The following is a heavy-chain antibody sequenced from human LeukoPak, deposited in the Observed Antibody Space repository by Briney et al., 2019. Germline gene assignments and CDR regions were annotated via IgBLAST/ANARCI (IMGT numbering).Heavy chain of an antibody. J-gene: IGHJ4*02. CDR1: GFTFGDYA. Sequence: GGSLRLSCAASGFTFGDYAMSWFRQAPGKGLEWVGFIRSKAYGGTTEYAASVKGRFTISRDDSKSIAYLQMNSLKTEDTAVYYCTRDYTVTLLTPSWPIDYWGQGTLVTVSS. V-gene: IGHV3-49*03. D-gene: IGHD4-17*01. CDR3: TRDYTVTLLTPSWPIDY. CDR2: IRSKAYGGTT.